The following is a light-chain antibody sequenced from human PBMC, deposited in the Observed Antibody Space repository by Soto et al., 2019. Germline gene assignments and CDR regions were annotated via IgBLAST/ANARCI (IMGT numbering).Light chain of an antibody. CDR1: QSVSSY. CDR3: QQRSNWPPYT. CDR2: DAS. V-gene: IGKV3-11*01. Sequence: EIVLTQSPATLSLSPEERATLSCRASQSVSSYLAWYQQKPGQAPRLLIYDASNRATGIPARFSGSGSGKDFTLTISSLEHEDFAVYYCQQRSNWPPYTFGQGTKLELK. J-gene: IGKJ2*01.